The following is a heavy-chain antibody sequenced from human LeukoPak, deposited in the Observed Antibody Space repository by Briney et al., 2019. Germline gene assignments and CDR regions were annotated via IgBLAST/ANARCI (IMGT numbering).Heavy chain of an antibody. D-gene: IGHD2-15*01. V-gene: IGHV1-18*01. CDR2: ISAYNGNT. J-gene: IGHJ4*02. Sequence: ASVKVSCKASGYTFTSYGISWVRQAPGQGLEWMGWISAYNGNTNYAQKLQGRVTMTRDTSISTAYMELRRLRSDDTAVSDCARELRHCSCGSDYSSWFDYWGQEPLVTLS. CDR3: ARELRHCSCGSDYSSWFDY. CDR1: GYTFTSYG.